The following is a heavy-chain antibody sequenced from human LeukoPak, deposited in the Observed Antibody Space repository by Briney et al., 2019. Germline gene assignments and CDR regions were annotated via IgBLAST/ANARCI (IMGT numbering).Heavy chain of an antibody. CDR2: ISGSSDST. CDR3: AKDGNYDYYYYLDV. D-gene: IGHD1-1*01. J-gene: IGHJ6*03. V-gene: IGHV3-23*01. CDR1: GFTFSSYA. Sequence: GSLRLSCSASGFTFSSYAMTWVRQAPPEGLEWVSAISGSSDSTFYADSVKGRFAISRDNSKSTLYLQMNSLRAEDTAVYFCAKDGNYDYYYYLDVWGKGTTVTVSS.